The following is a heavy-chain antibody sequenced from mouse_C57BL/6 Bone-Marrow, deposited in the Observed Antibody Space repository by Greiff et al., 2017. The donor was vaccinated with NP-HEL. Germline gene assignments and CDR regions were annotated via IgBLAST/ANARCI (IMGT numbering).Heavy chain of an antibody. D-gene: IGHD4-1*01. CDR3: ARPSWDEGYFDV. CDR1: GFTFSDYG. V-gene: IGHV5-17*01. J-gene: IGHJ1*03. Sequence: EVKLVESGGGLVKPGGSLKLSCAASGFTFSDYGMHWVRQAPEKGLEWVAYISSGSSTIYYADTVKGRFTISRDNAKNTLFLQMTSLRSEDTAMDYCARPSWDEGYFDVWGTGTTVTVSS. CDR2: ISSGSSTI.